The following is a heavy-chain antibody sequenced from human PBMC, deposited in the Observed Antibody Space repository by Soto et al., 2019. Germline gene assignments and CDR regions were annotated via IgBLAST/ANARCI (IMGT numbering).Heavy chain of an antibody. J-gene: IGHJ4*02. CDR3: STLAYVTSSTIG. V-gene: IGHV3-73*01. Sequence: GGSLRLSCAASGFTFSGSAIHWVRQASGKGLEWVARIRTKSNGYATTYAASVKGRFTISRDDSKNMAYLQMNGLKTEDTAMYYCSTLAYVTSSTIGWGQGTLVTVSS. CDR2: IRTKSNGYAT. D-gene: IGHD6-6*01. CDR1: GFTFSGSA.